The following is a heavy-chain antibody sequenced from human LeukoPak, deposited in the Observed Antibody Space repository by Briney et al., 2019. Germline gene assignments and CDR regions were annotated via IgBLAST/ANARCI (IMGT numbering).Heavy chain of an antibody. J-gene: IGHJ2*01. CDR3: ARRVVNNRNWYFNL. V-gene: IGHV5-51*01. CDR2: IYPGDSDT. D-gene: IGHD4-23*01. Sequence: GESLKISCKGSGYSFTRNWISWVRQMPGKGLEWMGIIYPGDSDTSYSPSFQGQVTISADKSINTAYLQWSSLKASDTAMYYCARRVVNNRNWYFNLWGRGTLVTVSS. CDR1: GYSFTRNW.